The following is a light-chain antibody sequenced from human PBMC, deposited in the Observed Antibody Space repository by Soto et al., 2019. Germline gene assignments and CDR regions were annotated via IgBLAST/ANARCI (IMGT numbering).Light chain of an antibody. CDR2: LGS. V-gene: IGKV2-28*01. Sequence: DIVMTQSPLSLPVTPGEPASISCRSSQSLLHSNGYNYLDWYLQKPGQSPQLLIYLGSNRASGVPDRFSGSGSGTDFTLKISRVEAEDVGVYYCMQPLQSWTFGQGTKVYIK. CDR3: MQPLQSWT. CDR1: QSLLHSNGYNY. J-gene: IGKJ1*01.